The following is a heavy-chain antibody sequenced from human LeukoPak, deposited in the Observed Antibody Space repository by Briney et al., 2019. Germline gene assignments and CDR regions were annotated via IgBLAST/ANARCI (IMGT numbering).Heavy chain of an antibody. Sequence: PSETLSLTCTVSGGSISSSSYYWGWIRQPPGKGLEWIWSIYHSGSTYYNPSLKSRVTISVDTSKNQFSLKLSSVTAADTAVYYCARDASIAADDWFDPWGQGTLVTVSS. J-gene: IGHJ5*02. CDR1: GGSISSSSYY. V-gene: IGHV4-39*07. D-gene: IGHD6-13*01. CDR3: ARDASIAADDWFDP. CDR2: IYHSGST.